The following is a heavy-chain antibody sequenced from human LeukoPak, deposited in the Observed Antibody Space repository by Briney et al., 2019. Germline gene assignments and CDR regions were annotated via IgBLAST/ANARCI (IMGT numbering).Heavy chain of an antibody. V-gene: IGHV3-49*04. CDR2: IRSKAYGGTT. D-gene: IGHD6-19*01. J-gene: IGHJ4*02. CDR3: TRVPYSSGWYDYFDY. CDR1: GFTFGDYA. Sequence: GGSLRLSCTVSGFTFGDYAMSWVRQAPGKGLEWVGFIRSKAYGGTTEYAASVKGRFTISRDDSKSIAYLQMNSLKTEDTAVYYCTRVPYSSGWYDYFDYWGQGTLVTVSS.